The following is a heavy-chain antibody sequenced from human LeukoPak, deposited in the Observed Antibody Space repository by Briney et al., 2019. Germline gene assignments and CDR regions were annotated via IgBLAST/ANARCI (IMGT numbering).Heavy chain of an antibody. CDR2: INPSGGST. CDR3: ARDGPSTGRYYYYGMDV. D-gene: IGHD1-1*01. V-gene: IGHV1-46*01. J-gene: IGHJ6*02. CDR1: GYSFSTFG. Sequence: GASVKVSCKPSGYSFSTFGISWVRQAPGQGLEWMGIINPSGGSTSYAQKFQGRVTMTRDTSTSTVYMELSSLRSEDTAVYYCARDGPSTGRYYYYGMDVWGQGTTVTVSS.